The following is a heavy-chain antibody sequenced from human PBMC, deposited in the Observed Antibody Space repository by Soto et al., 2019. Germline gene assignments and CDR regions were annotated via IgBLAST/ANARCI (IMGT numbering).Heavy chain of an antibody. CDR2: VYYSGTT. V-gene: IGHV4-61*01. CDR1: GGSVSGGSYY. CDR3: SRGHRDGYRSGSLDS. D-gene: IGHD5-12*01. J-gene: IGHJ4*02. Sequence: PSETLSLTCTVSGGSVSGGSYYWSWIRQPPGKGLEWIGYVYYSGTTNYNPSLKSRVTISVDTSKNQFSLKLSSVTSADTAVYYCSRGHRDGYRSGSLDSWGRGTLVTVSS.